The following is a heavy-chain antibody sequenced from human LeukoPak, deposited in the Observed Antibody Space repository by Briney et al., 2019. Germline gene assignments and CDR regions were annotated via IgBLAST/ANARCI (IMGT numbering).Heavy chain of an antibody. Sequence: PSQTLSLTCAVSGGSISSGGYSWSWIRQPPGKGLEWIGYIYHSGSTYYNPSLKSRVTISVDRSKNQFSLKLSSVTAADTAVYYCARGLHLDYWGRGTLVTVSS. D-gene: IGHD4-11*01. CDR3: ARGLHLDY. CDR1: GGSISSGGYS. CDR2: IYHSGST. V-gene: IGHV4-30-2*01. J-gene: IGHJ4*02.